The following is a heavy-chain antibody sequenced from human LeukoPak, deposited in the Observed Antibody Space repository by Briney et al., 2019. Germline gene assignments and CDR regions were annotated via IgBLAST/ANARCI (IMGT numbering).Heavy chain of an antibody. Sequence: GGSLRLSCVASGFTFSSHWMTWVRQAPGKGLEWVAHIKQDGSDIYYVDSVKGRFTISRDNAKNSLYLEMNSLRAEDTAMYYCARDLLWGGVEFDYWGQGTLVTVSS. CDR3: ARDLLWGGVEFDY. V-gene: IGHV3-7*01. CDR1: GFTFSSHW. J-gene: IGHJ4*02. D-gene: IGHD3-16*01. CDR2: IKQDGSDI.